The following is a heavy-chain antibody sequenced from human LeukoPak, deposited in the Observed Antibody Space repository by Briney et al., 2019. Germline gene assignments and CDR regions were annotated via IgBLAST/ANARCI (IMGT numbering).Heavy chain of an antibody. J-gene: IGHJ3*02. D-gene: IGHD5-24*01. CDR3: ARDRDKVRWLQLNYHDAFDI. Sequence: GSSVKVSCKASGGTFSSYAISWVRQAPGQGLEWMGIINPSGGSTSYAQKFQGRVTMTRDTSTSTVYMELSSLRSEDTAVYYCARDRDKVRWLQLNYHDAFDIWGQGTMVTVSS. CDR1: GGTFSSYA. V-gene: IGHV1-46*01. CDR2: INPSGGST.